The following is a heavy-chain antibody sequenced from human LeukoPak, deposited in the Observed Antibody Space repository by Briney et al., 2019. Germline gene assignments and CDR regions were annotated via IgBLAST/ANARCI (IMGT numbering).Heavy chain of an antibody. CDR3: ARVLRYFDWLLLPRSNYYFDY. J-gene: IGHJ4*02. V-gene: IGHV4-34*01. Sequence: SETLSLTCAVYGGSFSGYYWSWIRQPPGKGLEWIGEINHSGSTNYNPSLKSRVTISVDTSKNQFSLKLSSVTAADTAVYYCARVLRYFDWLLLPRSNYYFDYWGQGTLVTVSS. CDR1: GGSFSGYY. D-gene: IGHD3-9*01. CDR2: INHSGST.